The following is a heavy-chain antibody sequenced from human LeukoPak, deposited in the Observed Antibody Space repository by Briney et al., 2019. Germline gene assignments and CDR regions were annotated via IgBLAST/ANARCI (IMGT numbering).Heavy chain of an antibody. V-gene: IGHV1-2*06. CDR2: INLNSGGT. D-gene: IGHD4-11*01. J-gene: IGHJ4*02. Sequence: ASVKVSCKASGYTFTGYYMHWVRQAPGQGLEWMGRINLNSGGTNYAQKFQGRVTMTRDTSISTAYMELSRLRSDDTAEYYCARLGATVRGFDYWGQGTLVTVSS. CDR1: GYTFTGYY. CDR3: ARLGATVRGFDY.